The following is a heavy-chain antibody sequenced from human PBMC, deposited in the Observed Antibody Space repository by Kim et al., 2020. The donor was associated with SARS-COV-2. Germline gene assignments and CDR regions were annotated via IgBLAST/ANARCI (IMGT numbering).Heavy chain of an antibody. Sequence: RTYYNPTLRSRVTISVDTSKNQFSRKLSSVTAADTALYYCARGSGWYWGYWGQGTLVTVSS. V-gene: IGHV4-30-2*03. CDR3: ARGSGWYWGY. J-gene: IGHJ4*02. D-gene: IGHD6-19*01. CDR2: RT.